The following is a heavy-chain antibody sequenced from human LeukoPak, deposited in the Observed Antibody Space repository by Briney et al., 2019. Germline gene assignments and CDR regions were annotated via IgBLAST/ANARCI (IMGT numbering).Heavy chain of an antibody. J-gene: IGHJ4*02. V-gene: IGHV3-53*01. Sequence: GGSLRLSCAASGFTFSSYSMNWVRQAPGKGLEWVSVIYSGGNTYYADSVKGRFTISRDNSKNTVYLQMNTVRAEDTAVYYCARGWGMFDYWGQGTLVTVSS. CDR1: GFTFSSYS. CDR3: ARGWGMFDY. CDR2: IYSGGNT. D-gene: IGHD7-27*01.